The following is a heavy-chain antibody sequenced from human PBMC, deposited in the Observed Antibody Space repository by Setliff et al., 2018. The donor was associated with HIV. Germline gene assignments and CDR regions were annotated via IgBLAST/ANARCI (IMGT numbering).Heavy chain of an antibody. V-gene: IGHV4-61*09. CDR3: ARLVRQTYGSGTFYNYYYYMDV. CDR1: GGSISSGSYY. D-gene: IGHD3-10*01. J-gene: IGHJ6*03. CDR2: IHTSGSS. Sequence: PSETLSLTCTVSGGSISSGSYYWSWIRQPAGKGLEWIGHIHTSGSSSYNPSLKSRVIISLDTSKNQISLKLNSVTAADTAVYYCARLVRQTYGSGTFYNYYYYMDVWGKGTTVTVSS.